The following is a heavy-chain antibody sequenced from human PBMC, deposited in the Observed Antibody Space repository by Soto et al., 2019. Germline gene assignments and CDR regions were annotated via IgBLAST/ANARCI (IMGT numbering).Heavy chain of an antibody. V-gene: IGHV4-34*01. J-gene: IGHJ6*03. CDR1: GGSFSGYQ. CDR2: INDSGNI. Sequence: QVQLQQWGAGLLKPSETLSLTCAVYGGSFSGYQWSWIRQTPGKGLEWIGEINDSGNINFNPSLKSRVTILLDTPKKQISLKLSCGTAADSAVYYCARGLILWFGELSRRGGYYYYMDVWGKGTTVTVSS. D-gene: IGHD3-10*01. CDR3: ARGLILWFGELSRRGGYYYYMDV.